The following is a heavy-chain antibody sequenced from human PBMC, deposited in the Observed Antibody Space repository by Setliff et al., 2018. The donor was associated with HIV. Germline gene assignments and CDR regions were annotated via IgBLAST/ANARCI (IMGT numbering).Heavy chain of an antibody. V-gene: IGHV4-34*01. CDR2: INHSGAT. J-gene: IGHJ4*02. CDR3: ARYSGLGIDY. Sequence: SETLSLTCAVYGGSFSGYYWTWIRQSPGKGLEWIVEINHSGATTYKPSLKSRATISVDTSKKQFSLKLNSVNAADTATYYCARYSGLGIDYWGQGTLVTVSS. CDR1: GGSFSGYY. D-gene: IGHD1-26*01.